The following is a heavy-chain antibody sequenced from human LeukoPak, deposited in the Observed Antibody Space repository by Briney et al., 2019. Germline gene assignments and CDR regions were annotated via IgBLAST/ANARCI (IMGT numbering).Heavy chain of an antibody. CDR3: ARGPKYGYYGSGSYYSF. D-gene: IGHD3-10*01. J-gene: IGHJ4*02. Sequence: SETLSLTCAVYGGSFSGYYWSWIRQPPGKGLEWIGEINHSGSTNYNPSLKSRVTISVDTSKNQFSLKLSSVTAADTAVYYCARGPKYGYYGSGSYYSFWGQGTLVTVSS. CDR1: GGSFSGYY. CDR2: INHSGST. V-gene: IGHV4-34*01.